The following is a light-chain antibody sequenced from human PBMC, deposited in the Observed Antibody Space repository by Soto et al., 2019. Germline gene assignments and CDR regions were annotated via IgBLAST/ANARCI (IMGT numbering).Light chain of an antibody. Sequence: DIQMTQSPSTLSASVGYRVTITCRASQSISSWLAWYQQKPGKAPKLLIYDASSLESGVPSRFSGSGSGTEFTLTISSLQPDDFATYYCQQYNSYSFGQGTKVDI. V-gene: IGKV1-5*01. CDR3: QQYNSYS. CDR2: DAS. CDR1: QSISSW. J-gene: IGKJ1*01.